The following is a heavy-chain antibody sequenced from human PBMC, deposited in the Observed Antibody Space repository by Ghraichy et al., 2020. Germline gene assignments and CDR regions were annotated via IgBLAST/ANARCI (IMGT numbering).Heavy chain of an antibody. D-gene: IGHD5-18*01. CDR1: GFTFSSYA. Sequence: GGSLRLSCAASGFTFSSYAMHSVRQAPGKGLEYVSAISSNGGSTYYANSVKGRFTISRDNSKNTLYLQMGSLRAEDMAVYYCAREMVTGDYWGQGTLVTVSS. J-gene: IGHJ4*02. CDR3: AREMVTGDY. CDR2: ISSNGGST. V-gene: IGHV3-64*01.